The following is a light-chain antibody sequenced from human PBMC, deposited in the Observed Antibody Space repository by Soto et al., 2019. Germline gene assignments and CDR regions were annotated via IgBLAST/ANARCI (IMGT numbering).Light chain of an antibody. J-gene: IGLJ2*01. Sequence: QSALTQPASVSGSPGQSITISCTGTSSDVGGYNFVSWYQQHPGKAPKLMIYEVSDRPSGVSNRFSGSRSGNTASLTISGLQAEDEGDYYCSSYTNTSALLFGGGTEVTVL. CDR3: SSYTNTSALL. CDR2: EVS. CDR1: SSDVGGYNF. V-gene: IGLV2-14*01.